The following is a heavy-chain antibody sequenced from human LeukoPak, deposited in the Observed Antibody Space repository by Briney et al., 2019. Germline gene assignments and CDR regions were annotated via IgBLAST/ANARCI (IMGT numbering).Heavy chain of an antibody. J-gene: IGHJ4*02. CDR1: GFTFHDYA. Sequence: GGSLRLSCAASGFTFHDYAMHWVRQAPGKGLEWVSLISWDGGSTYYADSVKGRFTISRDNAKNSLHLQMNSLRAEDTAVYYCTRDPSEASHPYYFDYWGQGILVTVSS. CDR3: TRDPSEASHPYYFDY. D-gene: IGHD6-25*01. V-gene: IGHV3-43D*03. CDR2: ISWDGGST.